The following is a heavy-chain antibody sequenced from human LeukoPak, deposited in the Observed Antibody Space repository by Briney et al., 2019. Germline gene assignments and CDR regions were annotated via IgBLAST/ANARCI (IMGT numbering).Heavy chain of an antibody. CDR2: IWYDRSNK. CDR1: GFTFSNYG. V-gene: IGHV3-33*01. Sequence: GGSLRLSCAASGFTFSNYGMHWVRQAPGKGLEWVADIWYDRSNKYYADSVKGRFTISRDNSKNTLYLQMNSLRAEDTAVYYCAGNYGPYYFDYWGQGTLVTVSS. D-gene: IGHD3-10*01. CDR3: AGNYGPYYFDY. J-gene: IGHJ4*02.